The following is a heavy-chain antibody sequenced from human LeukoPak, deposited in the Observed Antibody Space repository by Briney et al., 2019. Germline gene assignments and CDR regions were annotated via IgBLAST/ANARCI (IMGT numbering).Heavy chain of an antibody. CDR3: ARVRLPLVWFDP. J-gene: IGHJ5*02. Sequence: ASVKVSCKASGYTFTGYYMHWVRQAPGQGLEWMGWINPNSGGTNYAQKFQGRVTMTRDTSISTAYMDLSRLRSDDTAVYYCARVRLPLVWFDPWGQGTLVTVSS. D-gene: IGHD4-17*01. V-gene: IGHV1-2*02. CDR2: INPNSGGT. CDR1: GYTFTGYY.